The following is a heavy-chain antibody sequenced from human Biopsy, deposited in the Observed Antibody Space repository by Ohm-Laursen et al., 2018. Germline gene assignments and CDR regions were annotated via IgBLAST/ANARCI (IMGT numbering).Heavy chain of an antibody. V-gene: IGHV1-69*06. CDR3: ATKLTGYFHH. Sequence: ASVKVSCKAPGGTFSNYGVNWVRQAPGQGLEWLGGDIPILGTGNYAQKFQDRVTVAADTSTSTATMELRSLRSDDTAVYYCATKLTGYFHHWGQGTLVIVSS. CDR2: DIPILGTG. J-gene: IGHJ1*01. CDR1: GGTFSNYG. D-gene: IGHD3-9*01.